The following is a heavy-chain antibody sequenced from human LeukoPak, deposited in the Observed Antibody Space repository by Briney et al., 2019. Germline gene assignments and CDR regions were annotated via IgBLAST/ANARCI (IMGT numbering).Heavy chain of an antibody. CDR3: ARVGYDFWSGYCTHSNWFDP. CDR2: IIPIFGTA. D-gene: IGHD3-3*01. CDR1: GGTFSSYA. V-gene: IGHV1-69*05. Sequence: ASVKVSCKASGGTFSSYAISWVRQAPRQGLEWLGRIIPIFGTANYAQKFQGRVTITTDESTSTAYMELSSLRSEDTAVYYCARVGYDFWSGYCTHSNWFDPWDQGTLVTVSS. J-gene: IGHJ5*02.